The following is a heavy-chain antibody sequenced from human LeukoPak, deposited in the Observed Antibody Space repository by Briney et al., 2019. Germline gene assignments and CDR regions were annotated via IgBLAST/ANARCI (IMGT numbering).Heavy chain of an antibody. V-gene: IGHV4-59*01. Sequence: SEALSLTCTVYGGSIRNYYWSWIRQPPGKGLEWIGFIYYSGSTNYNPSLKSRVTISVDTSENQFSLKLSSVTAADTAVYYCARGGYGYGYFDYWGQGTLVTVSS. J-gene: IGHJ4*02. CDR1: GGSIRNYY. CDR2: IYYSGST. CDR3: ARGGYGYGYFDY. D-gene: IGHD5-18*01.